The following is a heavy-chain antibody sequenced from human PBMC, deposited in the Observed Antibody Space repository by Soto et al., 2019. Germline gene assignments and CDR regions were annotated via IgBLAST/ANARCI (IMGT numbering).Heavy chain of an antibody. J-gene: IGHJ6*02. D-gene: IGHD6-6*01. V-gene: IGHV3-64D*08. CDR1: GFTFSSYA. Sequence: GGSLRLSCSASGFTFSSYAMHWVRQAPGKGLEYVSAISSNGGSTYYADSVKGRFTISRDNSKNTLYLQMSSLRAEDTAVYYCVNGGVSSSFLNGSDDYYYGMDVWGRGTTVIGSS. CDR2: ISSNGGST. CDR3: VNGGVSSSFLNGSDDYYYGMDV.